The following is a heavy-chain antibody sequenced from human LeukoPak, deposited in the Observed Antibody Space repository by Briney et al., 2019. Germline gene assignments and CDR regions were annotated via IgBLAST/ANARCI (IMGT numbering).Heavy chain of an antibody. CDR1: GFTFSSYA. J-gene: IGHJ4*02. CDR3: AGSPLSVSGYLDY. D-gene: IGHD6-25*01. CDR2: ISGSGDST. V-gene: IGHV3-23*01. Sequence: PGGSLRLSCAASGFTFSSYAMTWVRQAPGKGLEWVSAISGSGDSTYYADSVKGRFTISRDNSQTTLYLQMKSLRAEDTAAYYCAGSPLSVSGYLDYWGQGILVTVSS.